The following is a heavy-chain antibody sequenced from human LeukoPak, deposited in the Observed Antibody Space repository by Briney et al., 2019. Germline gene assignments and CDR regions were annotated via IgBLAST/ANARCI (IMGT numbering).Heavy chain of an antibody. D-gene: IGHD2-2*01. CDR3: ARVFLGYCASTSCSALDFDP. CDR2: IYVTGNT. J-gene: IGHJ5*02. CDR1: GGSISSDYYY. V-gene: IGHV4-31*03. Sequence: SQTLSLTCTVSGGSISSDYYYWSWIRQPPGKGLEWIGSIYVTGNTYYNPSLKSRLTISVDTSKNQFSLRMNSVTAADTAVYYCARVFLGYCASTSCSALDFDPWGQGTLVTVSS.